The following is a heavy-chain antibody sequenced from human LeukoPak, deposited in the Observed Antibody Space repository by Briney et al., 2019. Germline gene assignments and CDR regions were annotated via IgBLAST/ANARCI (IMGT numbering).Heavy chain of an antibody. D-gene: IGHD1-1*01. CDR1: GGSISSSSYY. J-gene: IGHJ4*02. Sequence: SETLSLTCTVPGGSISSSSYYWGWIRQPPGKGLEWIGSIYYSGSTYYNPSLKSRVTISVDTSKNQFSLKLSSVTAADTAVYYCVSPWRFDYWGQGTLVTVSS. V-gene: IGHV4-39*07. CDR3: VSPWRFDY. CDR2: IYYSGST.